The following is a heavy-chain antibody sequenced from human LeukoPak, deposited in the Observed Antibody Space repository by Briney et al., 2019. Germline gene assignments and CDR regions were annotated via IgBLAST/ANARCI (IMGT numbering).Heavy chain of an antibody. CDR3: ARGHNWNDYFDP. CDR1: SGSMSNYY. V-gene: IGHV4-4*07. Sequence: SETPSLTGTVSSGSMSNYYWTWIRQPAGKGLEWVGRIHSTGSTTYNPSLRSRVSLSLDTSKNQFSLKVTSVTAADTAVYYCARGHNWNDYFDPWGQGTLVTVFS. J-gene: IGHJ5*02. D-gene: IGHD1-20*01. CDR2: IHSTGST.